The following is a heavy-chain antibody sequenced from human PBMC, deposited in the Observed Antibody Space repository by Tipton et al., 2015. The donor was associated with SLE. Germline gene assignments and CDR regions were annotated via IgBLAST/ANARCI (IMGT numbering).Heavy chain of an antibody. D-gene: IGHD6-19*01. CDR2: IRADGRDT. V-gene: IGHV3-64*04. CDR1: GFTFSRYV. CDR3: ARDRIAVSMGNWFDP. Sequence: SLRLSCSGSGFTFSRYVMSWVRQAPGKGPEYVSGIRADGRDTYYADSVKGRFTISRDNSKNTLYLQMNSLRAEDTAVYYCARDRIAVSMGNWFDPWGQGTLVAASS. J-gene: IGHJ5*02.